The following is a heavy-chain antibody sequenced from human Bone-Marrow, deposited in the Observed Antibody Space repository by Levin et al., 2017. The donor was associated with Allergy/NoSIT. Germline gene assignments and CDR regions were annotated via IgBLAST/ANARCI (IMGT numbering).Heavy chain of an antibody. CDR1: GFTFSNYG. CDR3: ARDTYSSSSGIYNYYLDV. V-gene: IGHV3-33*01. Sequence: SCAASGFTFSNYGFHWVRQAPGKGLEWVAVIWFDGSNKFYADSVKGRFTVSRDNSKNTVYLQMNGLRAEDTAIFYCARDTYSSSSGIYNYYLDVWGRGTTVTVSS. CDR2: IWFDGSNK. J-gene: IGHJ6*03. D-gene: IGHD6-6*01.